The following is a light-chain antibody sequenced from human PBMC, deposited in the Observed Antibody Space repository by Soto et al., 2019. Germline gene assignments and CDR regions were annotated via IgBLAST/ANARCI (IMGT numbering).Light chain of an antibody. CDR1: QNINTW. V-gene: IGKV1-5*03. J-gene: IGKJ1*01. Sequence: DIQMTQSPSTLSASVGYRVTITCRASQNINTWLAWYQQKPGKAPNLLIYKASTLESGVPSRFNGSGSGTEFTLTISSLQPADFATYYCQQYNSYWTFGPGTKVDIK. CDR3: QQYNSYWT. CDR2: KAS.